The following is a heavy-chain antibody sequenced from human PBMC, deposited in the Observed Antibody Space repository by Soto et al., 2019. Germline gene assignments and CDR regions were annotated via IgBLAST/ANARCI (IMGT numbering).Heavy chain of an antibody. Sequence: SETLSLTCAVYGGSFSGYYWSWIRQPPGKGLEWIGEINHSGSTNYNPSLKSRVTISVDTSKNQFSLKLSSVTAAETAVYYCARSLLNYIWGSYPTKRPDAFDIWGQGTMVTVSS. J-gene: IGHJ3*02. CDR1: GGSFSGYY. V-gene: IGHV4-34*01. CDR3: ARSLLNYIWGSYPTKRPDAFDI. CDR2: INHSGST. D-gene: IGHD3-16*02.